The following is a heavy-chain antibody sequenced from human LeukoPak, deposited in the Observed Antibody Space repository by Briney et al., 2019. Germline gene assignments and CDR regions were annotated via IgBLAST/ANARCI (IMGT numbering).Heavy chain of an antibody. D-gene: IGHD2-15*01. CDR3: ARDLDCSGGSCYLFDY. CDR1: GFTFSSFS. Sequence: GGSLRLSCAASGFTFSSFSMNWVRQAPGKGLEWVPSISSSSSYIYYADSVKGRFTISRDNAKNSLYLQMNSLRAEDTAVYYCARDLDCSGGSCYLFDYWGQGTLVTVSS. V-gene: IGHV3-21*01. J-gene: IGHJ4*02. CDR2: ISSSSSYI.